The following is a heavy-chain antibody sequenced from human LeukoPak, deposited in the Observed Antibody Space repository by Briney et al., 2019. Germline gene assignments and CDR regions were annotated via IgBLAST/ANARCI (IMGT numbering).Heavy chain of an antibody. J-gene: IGHJ5*02. Sequence: SETLSLTCTVSGGSISSSSYYWGWIRQPPGKGLEWIGSIYYSGSTNYNPSLKSRVTISVDTSKDQLSLKLTSATAADTSVYYCARHSGLRSPFDPRGQGTLVTVSS. D-gene: IGHD3-3*01. CDR2: IYYSGST. CDR1: GGSISSSSYY. V-gene: IGHV4-39*01. CDR3: ARHSGLRSPFDP.